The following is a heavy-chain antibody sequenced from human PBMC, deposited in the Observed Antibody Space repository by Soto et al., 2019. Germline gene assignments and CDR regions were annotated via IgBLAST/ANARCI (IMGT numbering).Heavy chain of an antibody. Sequence: QVQLQESGPGLVQPSGTLSLTCAVSGDSITGDNWWSWVRQPPGKGLEWIGEIHHSGATNYNPSLKSLVTQSVDKNKNQLSLKLNPVTAADTAMFYCATQSCYHMGVWGRGTTVTVSS. CDR2: IHHSGAT. CDR1: GDSITGDNW. V-gene: IGHV4-4*02. J-gene: IGHJ6*02. CDR3: ATQSCYHMGV. D-gene: IGHD2-15*01.